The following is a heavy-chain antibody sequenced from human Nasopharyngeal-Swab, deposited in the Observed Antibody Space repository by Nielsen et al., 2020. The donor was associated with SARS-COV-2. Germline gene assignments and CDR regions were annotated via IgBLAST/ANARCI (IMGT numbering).Heavy chain of an antibody. J-gene: IGHJ4*02. V-gene: IGHV4-61*01. D-gene: IGHD4-11*01. CDR1: GGSVSSGSYY. CDR2: IYYSGST. Sequence: SETLSLTCTVSGGSVSSGSYYWSWIRQPPGKGLEWIGYIYYSGSTNNNPSLKSRVTISVDTSKNQFSLKLSSVTAADTAVYYCASYSNFYRDYWGQGTLVTVSS. CDR3: ASYSNFYRDY.